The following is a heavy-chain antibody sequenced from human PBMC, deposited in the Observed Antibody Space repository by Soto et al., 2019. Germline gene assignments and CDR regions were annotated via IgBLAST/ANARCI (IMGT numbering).Heavy chain of an antibody. CDR3: AKGSSWSEFEY. CDR2: MSSYS. J-gene: IGHJ4*02. CDR1: GLTFSHYA. D-gene: IGHD6-13*01. V-gene: IGHV3-23*03. Sequence: QSGGSLRLSCAVSGLTFSHYAMTWVRQAPGKGLEWVSSMSSYSYYADSVKGRFTISRDDSKSTLYLQMDRLRAEDTAVYYCAKGSSWSEFEYWGQGALVTVSS.